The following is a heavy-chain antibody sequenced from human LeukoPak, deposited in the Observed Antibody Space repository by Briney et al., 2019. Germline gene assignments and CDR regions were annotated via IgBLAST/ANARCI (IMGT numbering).Heavy chain of an antibody. J-gene: IGHJ6*02. D-gene: IGHD3-10*01. CDR1: GGSISSYY. Sequence: SETLSLTCTVSGGSISSYYWSWIRQPPGKGLEWIGYISYSGSTDYNPSLKSRVTISLDTSKNQFSLRLSSVTAADTAVYYCARRVPGYYGMDVWGQGTTVTVSS. V-gene: IGHV4-59*01. CDR2: ISYSGST. CDR3: ARRVPGYYGMDV.